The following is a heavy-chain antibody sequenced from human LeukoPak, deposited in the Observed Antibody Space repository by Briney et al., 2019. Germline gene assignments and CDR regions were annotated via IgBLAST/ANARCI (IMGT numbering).Heavy chain of an antibody. V-gene: IGHV4-39*07. Sequence: PSETLSLTCTVSGGSISSSSYYWGWIRQPPGTGLEWIGSIYYSGSTYYNPSLKSRVTISVDTSKNQFSLKLSSVTAADTAVYYCARDPQLLQFDYWGQGTLVTDSS. CDR3: ARDPQLLQFDY. J-gene: IGHJ4*02. CDR2: IYYSGST. CDR1: GGSISSSSYY. D-gene: IGHD2-2*01.